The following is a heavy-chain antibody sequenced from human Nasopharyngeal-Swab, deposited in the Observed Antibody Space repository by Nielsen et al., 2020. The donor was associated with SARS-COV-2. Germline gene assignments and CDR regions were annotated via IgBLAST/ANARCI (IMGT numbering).Heavy chain of an antibody. Sequence: GESLKISCAASGFTVSSIYMSWVRQAPGKGLEWVSVFYTSGDTYYAVSVKGRFTISRDNSKNTLSLQMNSLRAEDTAVYYCARGRPGHYFDYWGQGTLVTVSS. CDR1: GFTVSSIY. CDR3: ARGRPGHYFDY. CDR2: FYTSGDT. J-gene: IGHJ4*02. V-gene: IGHV3-53*01. D-gene: IGHD1-14*01.